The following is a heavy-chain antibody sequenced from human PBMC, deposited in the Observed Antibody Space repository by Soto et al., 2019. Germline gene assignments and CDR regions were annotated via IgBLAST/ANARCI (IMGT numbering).Heavy chain of an antibody. J-gene: IGHJ4*02. CDR1: GFTFGNFG. V-gene: IGHV3-33*01. D-gene: IGHD1-7*01. CDR2: ILSDERKK. Sequence: QVHLVESGGGVVQPGQSLRLSCAASGFTFGNFGMHWVRQAPGKGLEWVAVILSDERKKYYAEAVRGRFSISRDNSKNTLELQMNSLRGEDTAVYYCARDLIGGLWGELEQWGQGTLVTVAS. CDR3: ARDLIGGLWGELEQ.